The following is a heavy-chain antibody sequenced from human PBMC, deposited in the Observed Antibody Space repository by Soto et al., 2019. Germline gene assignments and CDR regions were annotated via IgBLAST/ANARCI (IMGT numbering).Heavy chain of an antibody. CDR1: GGSISSYY. CDR2: IHYTGIT. Sequence: PSETLSLTCTVSGGSISSYYWNWIRQPPGKGLEWIGYIHYTGITNYNPSLKSRATILVDTSKNQFSLRLSSVTAADTAVYYCARGTSWCSSTNCYEIDPWGQGTLVTVSS. CDR3: ARGTSWCSSTNCYEIDP. D-gene: IGHD2-2*01. V-gene: IGHV4-59*01. J-gene: IGHJ5*02.